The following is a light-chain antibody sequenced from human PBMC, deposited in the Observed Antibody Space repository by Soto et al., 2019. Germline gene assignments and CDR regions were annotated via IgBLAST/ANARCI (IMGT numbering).Light chain of an antibody. Sequence: EIVLTQSPATLSLSPGERATLSCRASQSVSSYLAWYQQKPGQAPRLLIYDASNRATGIPARFSGSGSGTDFSLTVSSLEPEDFAVYYCQQRRNWPPAMYTFCQGTKLYSK. CDR1: QSVSSY. CDR2: DAS. V-gene: IGKV3-11*01. CDR3: QQRRNWPPAMYT. J-gene: IGKJ2*01.